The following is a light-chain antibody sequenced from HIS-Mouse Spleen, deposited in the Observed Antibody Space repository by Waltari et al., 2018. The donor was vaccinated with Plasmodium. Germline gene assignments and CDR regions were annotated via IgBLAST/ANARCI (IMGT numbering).Light chain of an antibody. Sequence: QSALTQPASVSGSPGQSITISCTGTSSDVGSYNIVSWYQQHPGKAPKLMIYAGSKRPSGVSNRFSGPKSCNTTSLTISGLQAEDEADYYCCSYAGSSTYVVFGGGTKLTVL. CDR2: AGS. V-gene: IGLV2-23*01. J-gene: IGLJ2*01. CDR1: SSDVGSYNI. CDR3: CSYAGSSTYVV.